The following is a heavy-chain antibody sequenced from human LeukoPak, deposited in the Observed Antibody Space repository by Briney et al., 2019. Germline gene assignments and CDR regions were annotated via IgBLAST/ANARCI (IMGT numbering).Heavy chain of an antibody. D-gene: IGHD3-10*01. Sequence: SVKVSCKASGGTFSSYAISWVRQAPGQGLEWMGGIIPIFGTANYAQKFQGRVPITAEKSASTAYMELSSLRSEDTPVYYCASATMVPYYYYYMDVWGKGTTVTVSS. J-gene: IGHJ6*03. CDR1: GGTFSSYA. V-gene: IGHV1-69*06. CDR3: ASATMVPYYYYYMDV. CDR2: IIPIFGTA.